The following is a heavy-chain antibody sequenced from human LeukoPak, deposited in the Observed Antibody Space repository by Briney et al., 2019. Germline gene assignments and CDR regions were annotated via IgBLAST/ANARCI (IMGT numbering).Heavy chain of an antibody. J-gene: IGHJ4*02. D-gene: IGHD6-19*01. CDR2: ISVDGGST. Sequence: GESLTLSCAAPGFHFDNYAIHWVGQAPGKGLEWVSLISVDGGSTFYADSVRGRFTISRDNTRKALSLQMSSLRSEDTALYYCARESETSGGYDYWGQGTLVTVSS. CDR1: GFHFDNYA. V-gene: IGHV3-43*02. CDR3: ARESETSGGYDY.